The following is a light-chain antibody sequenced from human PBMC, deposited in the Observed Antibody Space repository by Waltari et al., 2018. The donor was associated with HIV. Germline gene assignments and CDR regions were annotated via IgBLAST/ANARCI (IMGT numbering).Light chain of an antibody. CDR2: DAS. CDR3: QQRSNWAAT. CDR1: QSVSSY. Sequence: EIVLTQSPATLSFCPGERATRSARASQSVSSYFAWYQQKAGKAPRLLIYDASNRDTGIPARFSGSGSGTDFTLTISSLEPEDFAAYYCQQRSNWAATFGGGTKVEIK. J-gene: IGKJ4*01. V-gene: IGKV3-11*01.